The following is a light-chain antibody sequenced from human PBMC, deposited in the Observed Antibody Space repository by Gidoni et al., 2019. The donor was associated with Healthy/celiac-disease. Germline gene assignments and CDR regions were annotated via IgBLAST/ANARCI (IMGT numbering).Light chain of an antibody. Sequence: DIQMTQSPSSLSASVGDRVTITCRASQSISSYLNWYQQKPGKAPKLLIYAASSLQSGVPSRFSGSGSGTDFTLTISSLQPEDFATYYCQQSYSTPLRETFGQGTKLEIK. CDR3: QQSYSTPLRET. CDR1: QSISSY. J-gene: IGKJ2*01. V-gene: IGKV1-39*01. CDR2: AAS.